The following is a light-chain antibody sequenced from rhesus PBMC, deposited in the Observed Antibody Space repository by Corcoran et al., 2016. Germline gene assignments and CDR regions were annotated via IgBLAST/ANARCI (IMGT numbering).Light chain of an antibody. CDR3: HHYYGLPYS. CDR1: QGITND. Sequence: DIQMTQSPSSLSASVGDRVTITCRASQGITNDLAWYQQKPGETPKLLIYEASSLQSGIPSRFSGSGSGTDFSLTLSRLQSDDSAIYYCHHYYGLPYSVGQGTKVEIK. V-gene: IGKV1-25*01. CDR2: EAS. J-gene: IGKJ2*01.